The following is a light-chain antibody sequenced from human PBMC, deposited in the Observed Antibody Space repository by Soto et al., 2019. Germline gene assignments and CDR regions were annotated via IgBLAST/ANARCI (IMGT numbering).Light chain of an antibody. CDR1: SSNIGAGYD. J-gene: IGLJ2*01. Sequence: QSVLTQPPSVSGAPGQRVTISCTGSSSNIGAGYDVHWYQHLPGTAPKLLIYGNSNRPSGVPDRFSGSKSGTSASLAITGLQAEDEADYYCQSYDSSLSGPVVFGGGTKRTVL. CDR2: GNS. V-gene: IGLV1-40*01. CDR3: QSYDSSLSGPVV.